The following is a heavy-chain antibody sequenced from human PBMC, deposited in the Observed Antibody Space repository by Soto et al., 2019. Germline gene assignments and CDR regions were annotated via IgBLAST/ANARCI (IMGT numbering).Heavy chain of an antibody. CDR2: MNPNSGDT. D-gene: IGHD5-12*01. CDR3: ARESGGATATLDYYYFYMDV. Sequence: QVPLVQSGAEVKKPGASVTVSCKSSGYRFSDYYLHWVRQAPGQGPEWMGWMNPNSGDTKSAQKFKGRVTMTRDTSVRTAFMELNWLKSDDTAVYYWARESGGATATLDYYYFYMDVWGIGTTVTVSS. CDR1: GYRFSDYY. J-gene: IGHJ6*03. V-gene: IGHV1-2*02.